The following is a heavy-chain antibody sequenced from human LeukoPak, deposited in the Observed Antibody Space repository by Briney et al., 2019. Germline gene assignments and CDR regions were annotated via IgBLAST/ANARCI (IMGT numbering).Heavy chain of an antibody. CDR2: INHSGST. V-gene: IGHV4-34*01. CDR3: ARKGSAHGY. J-gene: IGHJ4*02. Sequence: SETLSLTCAVYGGSFSGYYWSWIRQPPGKGLELIGEINHSGSTNYNPSLKSRVTISVDTSKNQFSLKLSSVTAADTAVYYCARKGSAHGYWGQGTLVTVSS. D-gene: IGHD2-15*01. CDR1: GGSFSGYY.